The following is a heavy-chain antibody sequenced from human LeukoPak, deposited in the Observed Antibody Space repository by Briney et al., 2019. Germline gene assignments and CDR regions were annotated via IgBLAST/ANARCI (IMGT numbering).Heavy chain of an antibody. CDR1: GFTFSSYG. Sequence: GGSLRLSCAASGFTFSSYGMHWVRQAPGKGLEWVAFIRYDGSNKYYADSVKGRFTISRDNSKNTLYLQMNSLRAEDTAVYYCAKGRGYYGSGSLFGAIENAFDIWGQGTMVTVSS. V-gene: IGHV3-30*02. D-gene: IGHD3-10*01. CDR3: AKGRGYYGSGSLFGAIENAFDI. CDR2: IRYDGSNK. J-gene: IGHJ3*02.